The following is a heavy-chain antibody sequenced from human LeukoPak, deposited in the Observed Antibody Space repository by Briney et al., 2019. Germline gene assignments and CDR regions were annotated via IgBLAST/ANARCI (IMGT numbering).Heavy chain of an antibody. D-gene: IGHD3-16*01. CDR2: ISYDGSNK. J-gene: IGHJ4*02. CDR3: AKDYAVGSIDY. CDR1: GFTFSSYA. Sequence: GGSLRLSCAASGFTFSSYAMHWVRQAPGKGLEWVAVISYDGSNKYYADSVRGRFTISRDNSKNTVSLQMESLRAEDTAPYYCAKDYAVGSIDYWGQGTLVTVSS. V-gene: IGHV3-30*04.